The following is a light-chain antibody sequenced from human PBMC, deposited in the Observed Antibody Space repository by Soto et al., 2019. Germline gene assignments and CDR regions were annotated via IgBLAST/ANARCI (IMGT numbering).Light chain of an antibody. CDR2: EVN. J-gene: IGLJ1*01. V-gene: IGLV2-14*01. CDR3: SSYTSSSTGV. Sequence: QSALAQPASVSGSPGQSITISCTGTSSGVGGYNYVSWYQQHPGKAPKLMIYEVNYRPSGVSNRFSGSKSGNTASLTISGLQAEDEADYYCSSYTSSSTGVFGTGTKVTVL. CDR1: SSGVGGYNY.